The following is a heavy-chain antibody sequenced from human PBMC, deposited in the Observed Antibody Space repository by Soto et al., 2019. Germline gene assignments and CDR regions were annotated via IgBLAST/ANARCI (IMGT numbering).Heavy chain of an antibody. J-gene: IGHJ4*02. Sequence: QVQLVQSGAEVKQPGASVKVSCKASGYTFNNYGITWVRQAPGQGLEWMGWINAYNGHTNYAQKFQDRVAMTTDTSTRTVYMELRSLRPDDTAVIYWARAMAPDHSDHWGQGTLVTVSS. CDR3: ARAMAPDHSDH. CDR2: INAYNGHT. CDR1: GYTFNNYG. V-gene: IGHV1-18*01.